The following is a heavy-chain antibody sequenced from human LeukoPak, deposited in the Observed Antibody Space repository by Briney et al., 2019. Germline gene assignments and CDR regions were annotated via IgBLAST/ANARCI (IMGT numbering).Heavy chain of an antibody. Sequence: PGGSLRLSCAASGFTFSDSYMTWIRQAPGKGLEWVSYISSSGSTIYYADSVKGRFTISRDNSKNTLYLQMNSLRAADTAVYYCARGTGIVGATVWGQGTLVTVSS. CDR3: ARGTGIVGATV. CDR1: GFTFSDSY. D-gene: IGHD1-26*01. CDR2: ISSSGSTI. J-gene: IGHJ1*01. V-gene: IGHV3-11*04.